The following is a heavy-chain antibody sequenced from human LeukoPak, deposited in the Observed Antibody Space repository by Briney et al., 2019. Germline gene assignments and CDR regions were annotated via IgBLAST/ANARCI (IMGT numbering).Heavy chain of an antibody. CDR1: GFTFSNYA. CDR3: AKAPYFYDGSGQFDY. J-gene: IGHJ4*02. Sequence: GGSLILSCAASGFTFSNYAMTWVRQAPGKGLEWVSGTTGSGGSTSYADSVKGRFTISRDNSKNTLYVQMNSLRAEDTAVYYCAKAPYFYDGSGQFDYWGQGTLVTVSS. CDR2: TTGSGGST. V-gene: IGHV3-23*01. D-gene: IGHD3-22*01.